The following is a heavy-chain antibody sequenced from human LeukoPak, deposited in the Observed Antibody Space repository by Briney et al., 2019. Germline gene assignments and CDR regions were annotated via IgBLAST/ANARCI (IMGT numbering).Heavy chain of an antibody. J-gene: IGHJ4*02. CDR1: GGTFSSYT. Sequence: SVKVSCKASGGTFSSYTISWVRQAPGQGLEWMGRIIPILGIANYAQKFQGRVTITADKSTSTAYMELSSLRSEDTAVYYCARDRRGSYVDVIDYWGQGTLVTVSS. D-gene: IGHD1-26*01. CDR2: IIPILGIA. CDR3: ARDRRGSYVDVIDY. V-gene: IGHV1-69*04.